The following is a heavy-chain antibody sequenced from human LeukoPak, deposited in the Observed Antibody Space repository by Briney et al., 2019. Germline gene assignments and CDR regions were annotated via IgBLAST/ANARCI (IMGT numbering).Heavy chain of an antibody. J-gene: IGHJ4*02. V-gene: IGHV3-7*01. CDR2: IKQDGSEK. CDR3: ARVSGSQRRGSGLRPLRVGLVFDY. D-gene: IGHD1-26*01. CDR1: GFTFSSYW. Sequence: GGSLRLSCAASGFTFSSYWMSWVRQAPGKGLEWVANIKQDGSEKYYVDSVKGRFTISRDNAKNSLYLQMNSLRAEDTAVYYCARVSGSQRRGSGLRPLRVGLVFDYWGQGTLVTVSS.